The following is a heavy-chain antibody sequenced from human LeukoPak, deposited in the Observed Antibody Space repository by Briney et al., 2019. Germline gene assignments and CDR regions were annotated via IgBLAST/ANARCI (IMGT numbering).Heavy chain of an antibody. J-gene: IGHJ6*02. CDR1: GDSIGHYY. CDR3: ARPPVRDV. CDR2: IFYRGST. V-gene: IGHV4-59*01. Sequence: SETLSLTCTVSGDSIGHYYWSWIRQPPGKALEWIGDIFYRGSTNYNPSLKSRVTISLDTSKNQVSLELSSVTAADTAVYYCARPPVRDVWGQGTTVTVSS.